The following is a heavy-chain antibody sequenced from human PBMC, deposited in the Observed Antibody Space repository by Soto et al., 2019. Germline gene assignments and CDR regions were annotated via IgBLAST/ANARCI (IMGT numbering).Heavy chain of an antibody. Sequence: GGSLRLSCAASEFTFTIFAMTWVRQAPGKGLERVSTINPSGSSTYYADSVKGRFTISRDNSKNTLYLQMNSLRAEDTAVYYCAKQQWMVTKYYFDYWGQGTLVTVSS. CDR2: INPSGSST. CDR1: EFTFTIFA. D-gene: IGHD6-19*01. V-gene: IGHV3-23*01. J-gene: IGHJ4*02. CDR3: AKQQWMVTKYYFDY.